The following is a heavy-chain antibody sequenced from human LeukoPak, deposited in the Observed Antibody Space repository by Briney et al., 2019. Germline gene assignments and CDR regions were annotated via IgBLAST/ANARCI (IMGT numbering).Heavy chain of an antibody. D-gene: IGHD2-2*01. Sequence: GGSLRLSCAASGFTFSSYAMSWVRQAPGKGLEWVSAISGSGGSTYYADSVKGRFTISRDNSKNTLYLQMNSLRAEDTAVYYCAKITSGYCSSTSCDYWGQGTLVTVSS. CDR1: GFTFSSYA. V-gene: IGHV3-23*01. CDR3: AKITSGYCSSTSCDY. CDR2: ISGSGGST. J-gene: IGHJ4*02.